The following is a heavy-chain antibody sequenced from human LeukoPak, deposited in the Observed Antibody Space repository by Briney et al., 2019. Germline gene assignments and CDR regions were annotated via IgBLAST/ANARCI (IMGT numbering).Heavy chain of an antibody. Sequence: GASVKVSCKASGGTFSSYTISWVRHAPGQGLEWMGGIIPIFGTANYAQKFQGRVTITADKSTSTAYMELSSVRSEDTAVYYCAREIGSGFAFDIWGQGTMVTVSS. V-gene: IGHV1-69*06. CDR2: IIPIFGTA. J-gene: IGHJ3*02. D-gene: IGHD3-22*01. CDR1: GGTFSSYT. CDR3: AREIGSGFAFDI.